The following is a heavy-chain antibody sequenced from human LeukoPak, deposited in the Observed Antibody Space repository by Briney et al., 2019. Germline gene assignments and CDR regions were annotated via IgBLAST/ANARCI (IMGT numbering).Heavy chain of an antibody. Sequence: PGGSLRLSCAASGFTFNNYGMHWDRQAPGKGLEWVAFIRYDGSNKYYADSVKGRFTISRDNSKNTLYLQMNSLRAEDTAVYYCAKLLYWYIDLWGRGTLVTVSS. CDR3: AKLLYWYIDL. V-gene: IGHV3-30*02. D-gene: IGHD2-15*01. CDR1: GFTFNNYG. CDR2: IRYDGSNK. J-gene: IGHJ2*01.